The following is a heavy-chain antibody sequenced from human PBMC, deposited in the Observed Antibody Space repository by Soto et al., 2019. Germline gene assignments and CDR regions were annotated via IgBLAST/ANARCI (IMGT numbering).Heavy chain of an antibody. CDR3: ARLLSTVKYFDY. J-gene: IGHJ4*02. D-gene: IGHD4-17*01. CDR1: GGSVSSGSYY. Sequence: TLSLTCTVSGGSVSSGSYYWTWIRQPPGKGLEWLALIDWDDDKYYSTSLKTRLTISKDTSKNQVVLTMTNMDPVDTATYYCARLLSTVKYFDYWGQGTLVTVSS. CDR2: IDWDDDK. V-gene: IGHV2-70*01.